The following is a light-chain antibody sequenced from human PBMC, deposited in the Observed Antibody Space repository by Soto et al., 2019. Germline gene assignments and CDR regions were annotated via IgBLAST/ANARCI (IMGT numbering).Light chain of an antibody. CDR1: SGYSNYK. Sequence: QSVLTQPPSASASLGASVTLTCTLSSGYSNYKVDWYQQRPGKGPRFVMRVGTGGIVGSKGDGIPDRFSVLGSGLNRYLTIKNIHEEDESDYHCGADHGSGNNFVRVFGGGTKLTVL. V-gene: IGLV9-49*01. CDR2: VGTGGIVG. J-gene: IGLJ2*01. CDR3: GADHGSGNNFVRV.